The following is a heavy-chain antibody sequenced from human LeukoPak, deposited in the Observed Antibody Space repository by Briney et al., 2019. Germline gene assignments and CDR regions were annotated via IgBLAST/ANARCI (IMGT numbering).Heavy chain of an antibody. CDR2: IKQDGSEK. CDR1: GFTSTNYW. V-gene: IGHV3-7*01. Sequence: GGSLRLSCAASGFTSTNYWMGWVRQAPGKGLEWVANIKQDGSEKYYVDSVKGRSTVSRDNAKSSLYLQMNSLRAEDTAVYYCARVQGSSGPGIFEYWGQGTLVTVSS. D-gene: IGHD6-19*01. CDR3: ARVQGSSGPGIFEY. J-gene: IGHJ4*02.